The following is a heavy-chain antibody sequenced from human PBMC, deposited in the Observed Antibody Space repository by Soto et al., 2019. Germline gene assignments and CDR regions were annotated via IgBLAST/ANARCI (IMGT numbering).Heavy chain of an antibody. CDR2: ISYSGHT. D-gene: IGHD1-7*01. V-gene: IGHV4-59*08. CDR3: ATQGFGTLHGLVDV. J-gene: IGHJ6*02. Sequence: QVRLQESGPGLVKPSETLSLTCTVSGGSITSITNHYCSWIRQPPGKGLEWIGYISYSGHTSYNPSLKSRVILSVDTSKNQVSLNLASVTARDTAVYYCATQGFGTLHGLVDVWGQGTTVTVSS. CDR1: GGSITSITNHY.